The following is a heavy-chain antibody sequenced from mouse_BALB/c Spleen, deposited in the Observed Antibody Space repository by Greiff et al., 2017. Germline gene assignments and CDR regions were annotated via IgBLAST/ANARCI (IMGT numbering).Heavy chain of an antibody. J-gene: IGHJ1*01. CDR3: TRGNDWYFDV. V-gene: IGHV6-6*02. CDR2: IRLKSNNYAT. D-gene: IGHD2-1*01. CDR1: GFTFSNYW. Sequence: EVMLVESGGGLVQPGGSMKLSCVASGFTFSNYWMNWVRQSPEKGLEWVAEIRLKSNNYATHYAESVKGRFTISRDDSKSSVYLQMNNLRAEDTGIYYCTRGNDWYFDVWGAGTTVTVSS.